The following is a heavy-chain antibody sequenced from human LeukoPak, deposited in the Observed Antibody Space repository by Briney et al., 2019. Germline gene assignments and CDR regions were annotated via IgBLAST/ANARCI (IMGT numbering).Heavy chain of an antibody. CDR3: ARNTWFGESADAFDI. CDR1: GYTFSSYG. V-gene: IGHV1-2*02. CDR2: INPNSGGT. Sequence: GASVKVSCKGSGYTFSSYGLSWVRQAPGQGLEWMGWINPNSGGTNYAQKFQGRVTMTRDKSIRTAYMELSRLTSDDTAVYYCARNTWFGESADAFDIWGQGTMVTVSS. D-gene: IGHD3-10*01. J-gene: IGHJ3*02.